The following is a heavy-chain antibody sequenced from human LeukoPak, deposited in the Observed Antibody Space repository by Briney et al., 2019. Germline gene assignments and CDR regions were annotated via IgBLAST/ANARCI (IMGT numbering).Heavy chain of an antibody. CDR3: TTDLDY. CDR1: GFIFTDVW. Sequence: GGSLRLSCAGAGFIFTDVWMSWVRQAPGKGLEWVGRIKSKSDGGTIDYAAPVKGRITVSRDDSRKTLSLELNNLETEDTGVYYCTTDLDYWGQGTLVTVSS. V-gene: IGHV3-15*01. J-gene: IGHJ4*02. CDR2: IKSKSDGGTI.